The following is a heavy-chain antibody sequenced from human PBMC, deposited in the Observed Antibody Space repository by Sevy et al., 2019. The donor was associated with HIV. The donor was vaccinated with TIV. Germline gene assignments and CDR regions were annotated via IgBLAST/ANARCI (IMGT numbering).Heavy chain of an antibody. V-gene: IGHV3-49*03. D-gene: IGHD6-19*01. J-gene: IGHJ4*02. CDR3: TNWGYSSGWYSPGGDY. CDR1: GFTFGDYA. CDR2: IRSKAYGGTT. Sequence: GGSLRLSCTASGFTFGDYAMSWFRQAPGKGLEWVGFIRSKAYGGTTEYAASVKGRFTISRDDSKSIAYLQMNSLKTEDTAVYYCTNWGYSSGWYSPGGDYWGQGTLVTVSS.